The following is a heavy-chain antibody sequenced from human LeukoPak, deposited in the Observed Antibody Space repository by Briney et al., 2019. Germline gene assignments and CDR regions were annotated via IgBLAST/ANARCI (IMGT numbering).Heavy chain of an antibody. J-gene: IGHJ6*03. CDR1: GFTFSCYW. CDR3: AKDSGHYGDYGAHYYYYYMDV. D-gene: IGHD4-17*01. V-gene: IGHV3-30*02. CDR2: IRYVVSNK. Sequence: RGSLRLSCAASGFTFSCYWMSWVRQAPGKGLEWVAFIRYVVSNKYYADSVKGRFTISRDKSKNTMYMQMNSLRAEDTAVYYCAKDSGHYGDYGAHYYYYYMDVWGKGTTVTISS.